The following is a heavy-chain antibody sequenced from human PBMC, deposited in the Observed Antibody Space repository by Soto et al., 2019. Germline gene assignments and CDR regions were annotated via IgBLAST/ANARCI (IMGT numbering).Heavy chain of an antibody. J-gene: IGHJ5*02. CDR1: GFTFSSYA. D-gene: IGHD3-22*01. CDR2: ISYDGSNK. V-gene: IGHV3-30-3*01. Sequence: QVQLVESGGGVVQPGRSLRLSCAASGFTFSSYAMHWVRQAPGKGLEWVAVISYDGSNKYYADSVKGRFTISRDNSKNTLYRQMNSLRAEDTAVYYCARDWDYYDSSGYYKGPGFDPWGQGTLVTLSS. CDR3: ARDWDYYDSSGYYKGPGFDP.